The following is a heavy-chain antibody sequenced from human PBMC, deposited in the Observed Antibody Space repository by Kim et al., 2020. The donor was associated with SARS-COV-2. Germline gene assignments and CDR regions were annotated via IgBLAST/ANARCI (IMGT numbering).Heavy chain of an antibody. D-gene: IGHD3-10*01. CDR1: GFTFNTYT. V-gene: IGHV3-21*01. CDR2: ITVSSTHI. J-gene: IGHJ4*02. CDR3: ARGWFGQVGDY. Sequence: GGSLRLSCAASGFTFNTYTMDWVRQAPGKGLEWVSSITVSSTHIYYADSVRGRFTISRDNARNSVYLHMNSLRVDDTAVYYCARGWFGQVGDYWGQGT.